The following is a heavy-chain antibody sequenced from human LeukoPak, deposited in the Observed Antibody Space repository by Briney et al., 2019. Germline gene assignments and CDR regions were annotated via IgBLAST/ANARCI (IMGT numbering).Heavy chain of an antibody. Sequence: GGSLRLSCAASGFTFSSYEMNWVRQAPGKGLEWVSYISSSGSTIYYADSVKGRFTVSRDNAKNSLYLQMNSLRAEDTAVYYCARGHSGSYQRTDAFDIWGQGTMVTVSS. CDR1: GFTFSSYE. V-gene: IGHV3-48*03. CDR3: ARGHSGSYQRTDAFDI. J-gene: IGHJ3*02. CDR2: ISSSGSTI. D-gene: IGHD1-26*01.